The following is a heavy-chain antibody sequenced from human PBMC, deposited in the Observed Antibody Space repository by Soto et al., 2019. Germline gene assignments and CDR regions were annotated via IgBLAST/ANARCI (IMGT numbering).Heavy chain of an antibody. D-gene: IGHD6-13*01. Sequence: SETLSLTCTVSGGSISSYYWSWIRQPPGKGLEWIGYIYYSGSTNYNPSLKSRVTISVDTSKNQFSLKLSSVTAADTAVYYCARSDYNDDGSSWPNRDYYYYYMDVSGKGTTVTVSS. CDR3: ARSDYNDDGSSWPNRDYYYYYMDV. CDR2: IYYSGST. CDR1: GGSISSYY. V-gene: IGHV4-59*08. J-gene: IGHJ6*03.